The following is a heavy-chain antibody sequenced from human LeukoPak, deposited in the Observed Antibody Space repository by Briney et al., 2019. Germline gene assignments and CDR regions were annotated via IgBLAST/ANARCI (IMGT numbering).Heavy chain of an antibody. CDR2: ISSSSSYI. J-gene: IGHJ4*02. Sequence: GGSLRLSCAASGFTFSSYSMNWVRQAPGKGLEWVSSISSSSSYIYYADSVKGRFTISRDNAKNSLYLQMNSLRAEDTALYYCAKSPKDSGYYEPIDCWGQGTLVTVSS. D-gene: IGHD3-22*01. CDR1: GFTFSSYS. V-gene: IGHV3-21*04. CDR3: AKSPKDSGYYEPIDC.